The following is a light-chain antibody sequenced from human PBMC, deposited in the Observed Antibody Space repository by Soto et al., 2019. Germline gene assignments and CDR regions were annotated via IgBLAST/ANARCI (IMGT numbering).Light chain of an antibody. Sequence: QTVVTQPPSASGSPGQSVTISCTGTSSDVGGYNYVSWYQQHPGKAPKLIISEVSKRPSGVPDRFSGSKSGNTASLTVSGLQAEDEADYYCSSYAGSIRYVFGTGTKLTVL. CDR3: SSYAGSIRYV. CDR1: SSDVGGYNY. J-gene: IGLJ1*01. V-gene: IGLV2-8*01. CDR2: EVS.